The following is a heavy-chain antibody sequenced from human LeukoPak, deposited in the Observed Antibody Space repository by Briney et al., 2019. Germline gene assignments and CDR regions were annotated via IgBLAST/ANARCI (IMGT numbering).Heavy chain of an antibody. CDR3: ALINYYDSSGYNFDY. CDR1: GGSISSSSYY. V-gene: IGHV4-39*01. D-gene: IGHD3-22*01. J-gene: IGHJ4*02. CDR2: IYYSGST. Sequence: PSETLSLTYTVSGGSISSSSYYWGWIRQPPGKGLEWIGSIYYSGSTYYNPSLKSRVTISVDTSKNQFSLKLSSVTAADTAVYYCALINYYDSSGYNFDYWGQGTLVTVSS.